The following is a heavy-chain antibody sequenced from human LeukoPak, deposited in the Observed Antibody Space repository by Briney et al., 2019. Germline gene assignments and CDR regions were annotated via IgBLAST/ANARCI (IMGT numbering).Heavy chain of an antibody. CDR2: INHSGST. Sequence: TPSETLSLTCAVYGGSFSGYYWSWIRQPPGKGLEWIGEINHSGSTNYNPSLKSRVTISVDTSKNQFSLKLSSVTAADTAVYYCAREDRIPGDAFDIWGQGTMDTVSS. CDR3: AREDRIPGDAFDI. V-gene: IGHV4-34*01. D-gene: IGHD2-15*01. CDR1: GGSFSGYY. J-gene: IGHJ3*02.